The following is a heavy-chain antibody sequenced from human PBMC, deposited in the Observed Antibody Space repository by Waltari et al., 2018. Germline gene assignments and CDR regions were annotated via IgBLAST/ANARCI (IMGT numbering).Heavy chain of an antibody. CDR3: ARDPIVVVSADSVWYYGMDV. Sequence: QVQLVQSGTEVKTPGSAVKVSCKAHGATFKSYAVSWVRRAPRHGLEWLGGIIPMFGTANYAQKFQDRVTIRADKSTSAVYMELSGLTFEDTAVYYCARDPIVVVSADSVWYYGMDVWGQGTTVTVSS. J-gene: IGHJ6*02. D-gene: IGHD2-21*01. CDR2: IIPMFGTA. CDR1: GATFKSYA. V-gene: IGHV1-69*06.